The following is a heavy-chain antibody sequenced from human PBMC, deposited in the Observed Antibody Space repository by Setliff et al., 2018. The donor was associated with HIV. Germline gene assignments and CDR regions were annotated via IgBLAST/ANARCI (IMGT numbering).Heavy chain of an antibody. CDR3: SRLTRTSSTSYKGRFDP. CDR1: DASVNSNNYY. CDR2: IYYSGAA. D-gene: IGHD6-13*01. V-gene: IGHV4-39*01. J-gene: IGHJ5*02. Sequence: ASETLSLTCSVSDASVNSNNYYWVWIRQTPGKGLEWIGSIYYSGAAYYNPSLKSRVSISVDTSKNQFSLSLSSVTAADTAVYFCSRLTRTSSTSYKGRFDPWGLGTLVTV.